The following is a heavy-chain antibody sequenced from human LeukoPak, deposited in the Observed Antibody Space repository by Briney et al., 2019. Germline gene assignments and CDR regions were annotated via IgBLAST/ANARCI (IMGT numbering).Heavy chain of an antibody. D-gene: IGHD3-10*01. J-gene: IGHJ4*02. CDR3: ARTYYYGSGSYFFDY. Sequence: SETLSLTCTVSGGSISSSSFYWGWIRQPPGRGLEWIGSIYYSWSTSYNPSLKSRVTISVDASKNQFSLKLSSVTAADTAVFYCARTYYYGSGSYFFDYWGQGTLVTVSS. CDR1: GGSISSSSFY. V-gene: IGHV4-39*01. CDR2: IYYSWST.